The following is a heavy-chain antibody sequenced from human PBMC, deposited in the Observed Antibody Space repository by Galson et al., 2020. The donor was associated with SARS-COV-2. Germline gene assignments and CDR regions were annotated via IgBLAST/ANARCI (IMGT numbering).Heavy chain of an antibody. J-gene: IGHJ4*02. CDR1: GFTFGDNA. Sequence: GESLKISCTDSGFTFGDNAMSWVRQAPGKGLEWVGFIRSKAYGGTTEYAASVKGRFTISRDDSKSIAYLQMNSLKTEDTAVYYCTRAGRYFYYWGQGTLVTVSS. CDR3: TRAGRYFYY. D-gene: IGHD3-16*02. CDR2: IRSKAYGGTT. V-gene: IGHV3-49*04.